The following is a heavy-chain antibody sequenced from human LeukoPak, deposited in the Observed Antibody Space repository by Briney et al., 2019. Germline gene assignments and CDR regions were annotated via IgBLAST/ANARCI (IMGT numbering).Heavy chain of an antibody. J-gene: IGHJ4*02. D-gene: IGHD3-16*02. CDR2: ISGYNGNT. V-gene: IGHV1-18*01. CDR3: ARLDITFGGGIVNAGSNY. CDR1: GYTFSSYA. Sequence: ASVKVSCKASGYTFSSYAINWVRQAPGQGLEWMGWISGYNGNTNYVQKFQGRVTMTTDTSTNTAYMEVKSLRSDDTAVYYCARLDITFGGGIVNAGSNYWGQGTLVTVSS.